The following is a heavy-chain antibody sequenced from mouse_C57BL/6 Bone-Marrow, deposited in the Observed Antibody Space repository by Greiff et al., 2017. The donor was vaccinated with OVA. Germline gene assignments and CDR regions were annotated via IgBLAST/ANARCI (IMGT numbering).Heavy chain of an antibody. Sequence: EVQLQQSGPELVKPGDSVKISCKASGYSFTGYFMNWVMQSHGKSLEWIGRINPYNGDTFYNQKFKGKATLTVDKSSSTAHMELRSLTSEDSAVYYCARHSFLTVVDDWYFDVWGTGTTVTVSS. CDR1: GYSFTGYF. CDR2: INPYNGDT. J-gene: IGHJ1*03. D-gene: IGHD1-1*01. V-gene: IGHV1-20*01. CDR3: ARHSFLTVVDDWYFDV.